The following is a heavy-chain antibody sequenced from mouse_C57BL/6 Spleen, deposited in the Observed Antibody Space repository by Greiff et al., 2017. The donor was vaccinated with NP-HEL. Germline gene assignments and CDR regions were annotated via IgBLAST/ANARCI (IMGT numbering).Heavy chain of an antibody. D-gene: IGHD1-1*01. CDR3: ARLEYYGSSKGPAMDY. J-gene: IGHJ4*01. Sequence: QVQLQQSGAELVKPGASVKMSCKASGYTFTSYWITWVKQRPGQGLEWIGDIYPGSGSTNYTEKFKSKATLTVDTSSSTAYMQLSSLTSEDSAVYYCARLEYYGSSKGPAMDYWGQGTSVTVSS. V-gene: IGHV1-55*01. CDR2: IYPGSGST. CDR1: GYTFTSYW.